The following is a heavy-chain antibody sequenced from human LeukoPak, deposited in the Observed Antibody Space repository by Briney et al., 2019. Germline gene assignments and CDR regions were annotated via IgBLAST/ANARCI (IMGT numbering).Heavy chain of an antibody. CDR2: MNPNTGRT. CDR1: RYTFSSYD. V-gene: IGHV1-8*01. D-gene: IGHD3-22*01. Sequence: ASVKVSCKASRYTFSSYDINWVREAAGQGLEWMGWMNPNTGRTGFAQKFQGRLTMTRDTSISTAYMELSSLRSEDAAVYYCARLSQTPDYYSSGGYYYLGYWGQGTPVTVSS. CDR3: ARLSQTPDYYSSGGYYYLGY. J-gene: IGHJ4*02.